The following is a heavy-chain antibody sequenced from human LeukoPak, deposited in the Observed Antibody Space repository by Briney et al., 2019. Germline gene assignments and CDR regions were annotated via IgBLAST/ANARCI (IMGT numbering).Heavy chain of an antibody. D-gene: IGHD5-18*01. CDR3: ARGLGGYGYNWFDP. J-gene: IGHJ5*02. CDR1: GGSISSGDYY. V-gene: IGHV4-30-4*01. CDR2: IYYSGST. Sequence: SETLSLTCTVSGGSISSGDYYWSWIRQPPGKGLEWIGYIYYSGSTYYNPSLKSRVTISVDTSKNQFSLKLRSVTAADTAVYYCARGLGGYGYNWFDPWGQGTLVTVSS.